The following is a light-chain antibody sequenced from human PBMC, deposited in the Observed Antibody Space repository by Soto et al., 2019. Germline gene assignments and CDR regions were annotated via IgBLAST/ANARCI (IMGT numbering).Light chain of an antibody. CDR2: EVS. V-gene: IGLV2-14*01. J-gene: IGLJ3*02. CDR3: SSYTSINTRV. CDR1: SSDVGGYNY. Sequence: QSALTQPASVSGSPGQSITISCTGTSSDVGGYNYVSWYQQHPGKAPKLMIYEVSNRPSGVSNRFSGSKSGNTASLTNSGLQAEDEADYYCSSYTSINTRVFGGGTQLTVL.